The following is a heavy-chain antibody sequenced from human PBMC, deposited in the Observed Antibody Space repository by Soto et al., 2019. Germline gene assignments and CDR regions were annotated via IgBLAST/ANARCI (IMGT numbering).Heavy chain of an antibody. J-gene: IGHJ4*02. D-gene: IGHD1-26*01. V-gene: IGHV3-33*01. Sequence: QVQLVESGGGVVQPGRSLSLSCAASGFTFSTYGMHWVRQAPGKGLEWVAVIWYDGGNKYYADSVKGRFTISRDNSKNTLYLQMNSLRAEDTAVYYCARDPTGGSYPLDSWGQGTLVTVSS. CDR1: GFTFSTYG. CDR2: IWYDGGNK. CDR3: ARDPTGGSYPLDS.